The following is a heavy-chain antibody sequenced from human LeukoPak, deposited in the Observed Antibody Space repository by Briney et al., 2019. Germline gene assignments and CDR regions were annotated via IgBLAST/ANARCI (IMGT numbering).Heavy chain of an antibody. J-gene: IGHJ3*02. CDR3: ARVFEMALGAFDI. V-gene: IGHV3-66*01. CDR2: LYSGGAT. CDR1: GFSVSGIH. D-gene: IGHD5-24*01. Sequence: GGSLRLSCVASGFSVSGIHMNWVRQAPGKDLEWVSGLYSGGATYYADSMGGRFTISRDHSKNTLYLQMNSLRAEDTAVYYCARVFEMALGAFDIWGQGTMATVSS.